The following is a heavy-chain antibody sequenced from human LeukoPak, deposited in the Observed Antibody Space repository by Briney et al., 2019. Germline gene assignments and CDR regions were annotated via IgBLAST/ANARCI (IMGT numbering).Heavy chain of an antibody. V-gene: IGHV4-34*01. D-gene: IGHD2-2*02. CDR1: GGSFSGYY. J-gene: IGHJ4*02. CDR3: ARGGRHCSSTSCYRTRAEGRRFDY. CDR2: INHSGST. Sequence: SETLSLTCAVYGGSFSGYYWGWIRQPPGKGLEWIGEINHSGSTNYNPSLKSRVTISVDTSKNQFSLKLSSVTAADTAVYYCARGGRHCSSTSCYRTRAEGRRFDYWGQGTLVTVSS.